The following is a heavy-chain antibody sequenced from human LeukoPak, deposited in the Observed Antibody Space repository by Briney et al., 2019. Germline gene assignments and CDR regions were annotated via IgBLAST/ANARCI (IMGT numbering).Heavy chain of an antibody. CDR2: ISYDGSNK. CDR1: GFTFSSYG. Sequence: PGGSLRLSCAASGFTFSSYGMHWVRQAPGKGLEWVAVISYDGSNKYYADSVKGRFTISRDNSKNTLYLQMNSLRAEDTAVYYCAKEEVVVVPAARNPFDYWGQGTLVTVSS. J-gene: IGHJ4*02. CDR3: AKEEVVVVPAARNPFDY. D-gene: IGHD2-2*01. V-gene: IGHV3-30*18.